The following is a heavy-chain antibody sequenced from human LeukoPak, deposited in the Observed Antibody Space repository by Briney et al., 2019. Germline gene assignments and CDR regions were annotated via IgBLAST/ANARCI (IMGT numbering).Heavy chain of an antibody. CDR3: ARDRTASWYGGDDY. CDR1: GYTLTIYV. CDR2: MNPNSGDT. J-gene: IGHJ4*02. D-gene: IGHD6-13*01. V-gene: IGHV1-2*02. Sequence: ASVKVSSMASGYTLTIYVINSVRQAPGQGREWMGWMNPNSGDTDYTQNLQGRDTMTRDTYISTTYMELSRLASDDAAIYYCARDRTASWYGGDDYWGQGTLVTVSS.